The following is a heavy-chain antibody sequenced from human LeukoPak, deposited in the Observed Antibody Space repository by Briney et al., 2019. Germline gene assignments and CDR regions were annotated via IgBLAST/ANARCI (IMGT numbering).Heavy chain of an antibody. D-gene: IGHD6-13*01. CDR1: GGSISSYY. J-gene: IGHJ5*02. CDR2: INHSGST. Sequence: SETLSLTCTVSGGSISSYYWSWIRQPPGKGLEWIGEINHSGSTNYNPSLKSRVTISVDTSKNQFSLKLSSVTAADTAVYYCARDPVRAAAGPSWGQGTLVTVSS. CDR3: ARDPVRAAAGPS. V-gene: IGHV4-59*12.